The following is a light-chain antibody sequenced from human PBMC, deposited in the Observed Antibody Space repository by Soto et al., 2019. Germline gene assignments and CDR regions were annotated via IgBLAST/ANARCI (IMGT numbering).Light chain of an antibody. Sequence: QSALTQPASVSGSPGQSITISCTGTTSDVGGYKFVSWYQQYPGKAPKLMIYEVSNRPSGVSNRFSGSKSGNTASLTISGLQAEDEADYYCSSYTSSSTLGVFGGGTKVTVL. CDR3: SSYTSSSTLGV. V-gene: IGLV2-14*01. CDR1: TSDVGGYKF. CDR2: EVS. J-gene: IGLJ3*02.